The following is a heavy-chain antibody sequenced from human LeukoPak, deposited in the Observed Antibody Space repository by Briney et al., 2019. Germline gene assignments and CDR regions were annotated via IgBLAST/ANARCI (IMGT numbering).Heavy chain of an antibody. Sequence: QPGGSLRLSCVASGFTFRSYAMSWVRQAPGKGLEWVSPISGSGGTTYYADSVKGRFTISRDNSKDTLYLQMNSLRAEDTAVYYCARDPSMIVVVTHFDYWGQGTLVTVSS. CDR3: ARDPSMIVVVTHFDY. CDR1: GFTFRSYA. CDR2: ISGSGGTT. V-gene: IGHV3-23*01. D-gene: IGHD3-22*01. J-gene: IGHJ4*02.